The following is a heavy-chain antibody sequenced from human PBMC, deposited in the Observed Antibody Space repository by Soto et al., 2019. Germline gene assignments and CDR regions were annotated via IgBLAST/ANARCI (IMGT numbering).Heavy chain of an antibody. V-gene: IGHV4-61*01. CDR3: EREVLMVYAIDY. J-gene: IGHJ4*02. CDR1: GGSVSSGSYY. D-gene: IGHD2-8*01. CDR2: IYYSGST. Sequence: SETLSLTCTVSGGSVSSGSYYWSWIRQPPGKGLEWSGYIYYSGSTNYNPSLKSRVTISVDTSKNQFSLKLSSVTAAETAVYYCEREVLMVYAIDYWGQGTLVTVSS.